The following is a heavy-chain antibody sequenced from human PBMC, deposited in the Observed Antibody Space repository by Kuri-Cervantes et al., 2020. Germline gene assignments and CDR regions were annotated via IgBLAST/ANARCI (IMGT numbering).Heavy chain of an antibody. Sequence: SETLSLTCTVSGYSISSGYYWGWIRQPPGKGLEWIGSIYHSGSTYYNPSLKSRVTISVDTSKNQFSLKLSSVTAADTAVYYCAREHFTTTVTTSYYYYMDVWGKGTTVTVSS. CDR3: AREHFTTTVTTSYYYYMDV. CDR2: IYHSGST. CDR1: GYSISSGYY. D-gene: IGHD4-17*01. V-gene: IGHV4-38-2*02. J-gene: IGHJ6*03.